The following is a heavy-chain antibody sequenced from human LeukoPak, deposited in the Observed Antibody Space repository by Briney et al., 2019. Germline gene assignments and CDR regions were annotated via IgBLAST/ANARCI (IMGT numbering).Heavy chain of an antibody. Sequence: PGGSLRLSCAEPGFTSCKSRMSWVRQAPGKGLEWVASIKQDGSDKTYVDSVKGRFTISRDNAKNSLSLQMNSLRPEDTSLYYCSRDGRSFDYWGQGTLVTVST. V-gene: IGHV3-7*05. CDR1: GFTSCKSR. CDR3: SRDGRSFDY. D-gene: IGHD1-14*01. J-gene: IGHJ4*02. CDR2: IKQDGSDK.